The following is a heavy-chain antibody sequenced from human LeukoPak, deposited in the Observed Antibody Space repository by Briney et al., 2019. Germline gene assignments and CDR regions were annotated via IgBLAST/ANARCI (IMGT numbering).Heavy chain of an antibody. CDR2: IKSFGTTK. J-gene: IGHJ4*02. V-gene: IGHV3-11*01. Sequence: GWSFSLPCATSGFTFRGYVMNWIRKAQGQGLEWESIIKSFGTTKFYADSVKGRFTISRDNAKSSLYLQMNSLRAEDAGVYYCVFPGGSGTFTHPHLDYWGQGTPVTVST. CDR1: GFTFRGYV. D-gene: IGHD3-10*01. CDR3: VFPGGSGTFTHPHLDY.